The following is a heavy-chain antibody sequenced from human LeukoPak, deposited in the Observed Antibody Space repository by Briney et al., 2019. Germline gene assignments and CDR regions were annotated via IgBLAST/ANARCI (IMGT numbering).Heavy chain of an antibody. CDR1: GLIFSIYA. Sequence: GGSLRLSCAVSGLIFSIYAMSCVRQAPGKGLEWVSGISGNGGSTYYADSVKGRFTISRDNSKNTLYLQMNSLRAEDTALYYCAKDGGRITGTVGRFDYWGQGTLVTVSS. J-gene: IGHJ4*02. CDR2: ISGNGGST. D-gene: IGHD1/OR15-1a*01. CDR3: AKDGGRITGTVGRFDY. V-gene: IGHV3-23*01.